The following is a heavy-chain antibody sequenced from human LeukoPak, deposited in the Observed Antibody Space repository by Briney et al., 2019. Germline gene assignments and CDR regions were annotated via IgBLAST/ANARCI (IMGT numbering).Heavy chain of an antibody. CDR3: ARDSGGSPFDI. J-gene: IGHJ3*02. V-gene: IGHV3-33*08. Sequence: GRSLRLSCAASEFTFSTYGMHWVRQAPVKGLEWVAVIWSDGSTKDYADSVKGRFTISRDNSKNTLYLQMNSLRAEDTAMYYCARDSGGSPFDIWGQGTMVTVSS. D-gene: IGHD1-26*01. CDR2: IWSDGSTK. CDR1: EFTFSTYG.